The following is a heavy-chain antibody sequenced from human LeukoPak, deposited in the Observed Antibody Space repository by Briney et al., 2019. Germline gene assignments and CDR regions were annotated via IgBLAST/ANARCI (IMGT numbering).Heavy chain of an antibody. D-gene: IGHD6-13*01. J-gene: IGHJ4*02. CDR1: GFTFSSYW. CDR2: INSDGSST. V-gene: IGHV3-74*01. CDR3: ARDLYSSRRIDY. Sequence: PGGSLRLSCAASGFTFSSYWMSWVRQAPGKGLVCVSRINSDGSSTSYADSVKGRFTISRDNAKNTLYLQMNSLRAEDTAVYYCARDLYSSRRIDYWGQGTLVTVSS.